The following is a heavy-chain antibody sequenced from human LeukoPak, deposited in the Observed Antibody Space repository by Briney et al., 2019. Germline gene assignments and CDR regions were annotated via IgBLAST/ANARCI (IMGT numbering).Heavy chain of an antibody. J-gene: IGHJ4*02. CDR2: INSDGSST. Sequence: HPGGSLRLSCAASGFTFSDYWMHWVRQAPGKGLVWVSRINSDGSSTNYADPVKGRFTISRDNAKNTLYLQMSSLRAEDTAVYYCVRVASRAFDYWGQGTLVTVSS. V-gene: IGHV3-74*01. CDR3: VRVASRAFDY. CDR1: GFTFSDYW.